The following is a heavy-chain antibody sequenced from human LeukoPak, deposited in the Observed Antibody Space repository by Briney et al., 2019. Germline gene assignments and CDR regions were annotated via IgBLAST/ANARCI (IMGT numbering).Heavy chain of an antibody. V-gene: IGHV4-38-2*02. J-gene: IGHJ4*02. CDR3: ARWGYSSLCYFDY. D-gene: IGHD5-24*01. CDR2: IDHSGST. CDR1: GYSISSGYY. Sequence: PSETLSLTCTVSGYSISSGYYWGCIRQPPGKGLEWIGSIDHSGSTYYNPSLKSRVTISVDTSKNQFSLKLSSVTAADTAVYYCARWGYSSLCYFDYWGQGTLVTVSS.